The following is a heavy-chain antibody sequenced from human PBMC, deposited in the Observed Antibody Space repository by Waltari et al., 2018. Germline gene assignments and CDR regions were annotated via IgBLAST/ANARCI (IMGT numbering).Heavy chain of an antibody. V-gene: IGHV3-21*01. D-gene: IGHD3-16*01. J-gene: IGHJ5*02. CDR3: TRGVRLEADWVSYNWFDT. CDR2: ISNSGSFV. Sequence: QLVDSGGGLVKPGGSLRLSGPASGFIFSAYSMHWVRQAPGKGLEWVSSISNSGSFVYYGDSVKGRFTISRDNAKNSLSLQMNNLRVEDTAVYYCTRGVRLEADWVSYNWFDTWGQGTLVTVSS. CDR1: GFIFSAYS.